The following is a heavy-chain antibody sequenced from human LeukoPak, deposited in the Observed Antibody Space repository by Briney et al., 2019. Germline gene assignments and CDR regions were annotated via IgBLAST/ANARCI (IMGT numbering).Heavy chain of an antibody. J-gene: IGHJ4*02. V-gene: IGHV3-30*02. CDR3: ARDRETGSFDY. CDR2: IHHDGSNK. CDR1: GFTFSSYG. D-gene: IGHD1-1*01. Sequence: TGGSLRLSCAASGFTFSSYGMHWVRQAPGKGLDWVAFIHHDGSNKYYADSVRGRFTISRDNSKNTLFLQIKSLRAEDTAVYFCARDRETGSFDYWGQGTLVTVSS.